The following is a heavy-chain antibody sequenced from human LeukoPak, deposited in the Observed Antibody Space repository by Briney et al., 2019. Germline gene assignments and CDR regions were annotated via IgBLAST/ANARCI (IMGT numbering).Heavy chain of an antibody. Sequence: ASVKVSCKASGYTFTSYGISWVRQAPGQGLGWMGWISAYNGNTNYAQKLQGRVTMTKDTSTSTAYMELRSLRSDDTAVYYCARVAYDILTGYYSSVADYWGQGTLVTVSS. CDR2: ISAYNGNT. CDR3: ARVAYDILTGYYSSVADY. CDR1: GYTFTSYG. D-gene: IGHD3-9*01. J-gene: IGHJ4*02. V-gene: IGHV1-18*01.